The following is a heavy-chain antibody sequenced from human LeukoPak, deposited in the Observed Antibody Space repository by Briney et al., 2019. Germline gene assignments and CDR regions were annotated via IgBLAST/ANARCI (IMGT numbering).Heavy chain of an antibody. CDR3: ARYGDYYDY. CDR2: ISRGGDSM. J-gene: IGHJ4*02. V-gene: IGHV3-11*04. Sequence: PGGSLRLSCAASGLTFSDHYMTWIRQAPGKGLEWVSYISRGGDSMYYADSVKGRFTISRDNGKNLLYLQMNSLRAEDTAVYYCARYGDYYDYWGQGTLVTVSS. D-gene: IGHD4-17*01. CDR1: GLTFSDHY.